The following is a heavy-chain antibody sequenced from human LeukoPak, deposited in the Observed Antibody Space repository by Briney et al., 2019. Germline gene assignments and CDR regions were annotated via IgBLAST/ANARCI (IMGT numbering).Heavy chain of an antibody. D-gene: IGHD2-2*01. V-gene: IGHV3-23*01. CDR3: AKGSAPGRPYYFDY. Sequence: GGSLRLSCASSGFTFNNYGMSWVRLAPGEGLEWVGDDTYYADSVKGRFTISRDNSKNTLYLQINSLRAEDTAIYYCAKGSAPGRPYYFDYWGQGTLVTVSS. J-gene: IGHJ4*02. CDR2: DDT. CDR1: GFTFNNYG.